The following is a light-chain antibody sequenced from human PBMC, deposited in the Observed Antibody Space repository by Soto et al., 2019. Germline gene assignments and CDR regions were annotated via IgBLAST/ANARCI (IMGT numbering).Light chain of an antibody. Sequence: QSVLTQPASVSGSPGQSITISCTGASSDVGNCNCVSWYQQHPGKAPKLMIYEVSNRPSGVSDRFSGSKAGNTASLTISGLQAEDEADYYCSSYTASTTPLFGGGTKVTVL. CDR3: SSYTASTTPL. CDR2: EVS. CDR1: SSDVGNCNC. J-gene: IGLJ3*02. V-gene: IGLV2-14*01.